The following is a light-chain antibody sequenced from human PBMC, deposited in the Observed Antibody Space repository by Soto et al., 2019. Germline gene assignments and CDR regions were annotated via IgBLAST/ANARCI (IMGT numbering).Light chain of an antibody. V-gene: IGLV2-14*01. J-gene: IGLJ2*01. CDR2: EVR. CDR1: MRDIGAYNL. CDR3: SSFTSRSSLI. Sequence: QSVLTQPASVSGSPGQSITIFCAGTMRDIGAYNLVSWYQQHPGRAPQLIIYEVRNRPSGSSFRFPGSKSGNTASLTISGLQAEDEADYYCSSFTSRSSLIFGGVTKLTV.